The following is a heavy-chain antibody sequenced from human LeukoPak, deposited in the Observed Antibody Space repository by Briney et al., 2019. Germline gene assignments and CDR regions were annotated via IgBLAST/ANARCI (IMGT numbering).Heavy chain of an antibody. D-gene: IGHD2-2*01. V-gene: IGHV4-34*01. Sequence: SETLSLTCAVYGGSFSGYYWSWIRQPPGKGLEWIGEINHSGSTNYNPPLKSRVTISVHTSKNQFSLKLSSVTAADTALYFCARIPTSAVPAAHIGLDIWGQGTMVTVSS. J-gene: IGHJ3*02. CDR2: INHSGST. CDR1: GGSFSGYY. CDR3: ARIPTSAVPAAHIGLDI.